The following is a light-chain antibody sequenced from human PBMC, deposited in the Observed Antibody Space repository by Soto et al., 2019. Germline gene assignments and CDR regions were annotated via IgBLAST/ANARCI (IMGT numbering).Light chain of an antibody. CDR1: SSDVGRHNY. CDR3: SSYSDTDNFVI. V-gene: IGLV2-8*01. CDR2: EVN. Sequence: QSVLTQPPSASGSAGQSVTISCTGTSSDVGRHNYVSWYQQHPGKAPKLLIFEVNKRPSGVPDRFSASTSGITASLTVSGLQPEDEAAYYCSSYSDTDNFVIFGGGTKVTVL. J-gene: IGLJ2*01.